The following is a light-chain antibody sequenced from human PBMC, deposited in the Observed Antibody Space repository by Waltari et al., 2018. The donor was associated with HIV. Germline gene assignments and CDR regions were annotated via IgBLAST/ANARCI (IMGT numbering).Light chain of an antibody. Sequence: QSALTQPASVSGSPGQSITFSCTGTSSDVGGYDYVSWYQQHPGKAPKLMIYEVGHRPSGVSYRFDGSTSGNTASLTISGLQAEDEADYYCASYTSSNTLYVFGTGTKVTVL. J-gene: IGLJ1*01. CDR1: SSDVGGYDY. V-gene: IGLV2-14*01. CDR2: EVG. CDR3: ASYTSSNTLYV.